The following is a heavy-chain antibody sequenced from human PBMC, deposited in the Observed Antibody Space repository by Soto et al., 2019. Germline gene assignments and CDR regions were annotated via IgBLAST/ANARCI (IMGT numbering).Heavy chain of an antibody. CDR2: IYTSGST. D-gene: IGHD3-3*01. CDR1: GGSISSYY. Sequence: SETLSFTCAVCGGSISSYYWSWIRRPAGKGPEWIGRIYTSGSTNYNPSLKSRVTMSVDTSKNQFSLKLSSVTAADTAVYYCAREVSPYIYYDSTAHPGGYNWFDPWGQGTRVTV. J-gene: IGHJ5*02. V-gene: IGHV4-4*07. CDR3: AREVSPYIYYDSTAHPGGYNWFDP.